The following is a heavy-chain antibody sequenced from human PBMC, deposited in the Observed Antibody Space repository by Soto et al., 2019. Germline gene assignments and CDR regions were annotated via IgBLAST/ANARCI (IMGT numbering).Heavy chain of an antibody. D-gene: IGHD3-10*01. V-gene: IGHV1-69*13. J-gene: IGHJ5*02. CDR1: GGTFSSYA. Sequence: VASVKVSCKASGGTFSSYAISWVRQATGQGLEWMGGIVPIFGTPNYAQKFQGRVTITADESTSTAYMELRSLRSDDTAVYYCARGVGSGSYYNQYNWFDPWGQGTLVTVSS. CDR2: IVPIFGTP. CDR3: ARGVGSGSYYNQYNWFDP.